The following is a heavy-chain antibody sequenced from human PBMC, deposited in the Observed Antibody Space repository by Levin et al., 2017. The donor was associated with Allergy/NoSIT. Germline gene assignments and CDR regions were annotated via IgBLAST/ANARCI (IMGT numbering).Heavy chain of an antibody. CDR1: GGSISSGGYY. CDR2: IYYSGST. D-gene: IGHD2-15*01. CDR3: ASGARGYCSGGSCYFGWLDY. V-gene: IGHV4-31*03. Sequence: SQTLSLTCTVSGGSISSGGYYWSWIRQHPGKGLEWIGYIYYSGSTYYNPSLKSRVTISVDTSKNQFSLKLSSVTAADTAVYYCASGARGYCSGGSCYFGWLDYWGQGTLVTVSS. J-gene: IGHJ4*02.